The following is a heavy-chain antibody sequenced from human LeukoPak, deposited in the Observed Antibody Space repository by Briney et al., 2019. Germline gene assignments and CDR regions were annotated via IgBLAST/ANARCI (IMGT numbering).Heavy chain of an antibody. CDR2: IYYSGST. CDR3: ARDRRGYGSGSYYRIGGQFDP. J-gene: IGHJ5*02. D-gene: IGHD3-10*01. CDR1: GGSISSYY. V-gene: IGHV4-59*01. Sequence: SETLSLTCTVSGGSISSYYWSWIRQPPGKGLEWIGYIYYSGSTNYNPSLKSRVTISVYTSKNQFSLKLSSVTAADTAVYYCARDRRGYGSGSYYRIGGQFDPWGQGTLVTVSS.